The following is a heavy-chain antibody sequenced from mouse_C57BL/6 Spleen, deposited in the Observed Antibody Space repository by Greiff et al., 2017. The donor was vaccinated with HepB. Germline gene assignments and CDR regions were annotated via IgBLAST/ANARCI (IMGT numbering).Heavy chain of an antibody. Sequence: EVQLQESGGGLVQPKGSLKLSCAASGFTFNTYAMHWVRQAPGKGLEWVARIRSKSSNYATYYADSVKDRFTISRDDSQSMLYPQMNNLKTEDTAIDYCVREGDYGSSYSYAMDYWGQGTSVTVSS. CDR3: VREGDYGSSYSYAMDY. CDR1: GFTFNTYA. D-gene: IGHD1-1*01. V-gene: IGHV10-3*01. CDR2: IRSKSSNYAT. J-gene: IGHJ4*01.